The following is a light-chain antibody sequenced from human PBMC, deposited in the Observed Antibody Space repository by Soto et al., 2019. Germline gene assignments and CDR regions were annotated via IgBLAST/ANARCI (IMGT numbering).Light chain of an antibody. CDR2: DAS. CDR1: RTIGSF. V-gene: IGKV3-11*01. CDR3: QQRFNWPLT. J-gene: IGKJ4*01. Sequence: EIVLTQSPATLSLPPGDRATLSCRASRTIGSFLAWYQQKPGQAPRLLISDASDRATGIPARFSGSGSGTDFTLSISSLEPEDFAVYYCQQRFNWPLTFGGGTKVEIK.